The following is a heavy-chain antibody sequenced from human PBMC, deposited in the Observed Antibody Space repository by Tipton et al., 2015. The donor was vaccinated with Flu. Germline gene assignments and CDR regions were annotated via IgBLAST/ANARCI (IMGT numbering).Heavy chain of an antibody. CDR2: IYPSGGAT. D-gene: IGHD3-10*01. CDR3: ARDLGTGTYTCDD. V-gene: IGHV1-46*01. Sequence: QVQLVQPGTEVKKPGASVKVSCKASGYTFSSYNMHWVRQAPGRGLEWMGMIYPSGGATRYAQNFQGRVTVTRDKSTSTVYMELFSLRSEDTAVYYCARDLGTGTYTCDDWGQRTLVTVSS. J-gene: IGHJ4*02. CDR1: GYTFSSYN.